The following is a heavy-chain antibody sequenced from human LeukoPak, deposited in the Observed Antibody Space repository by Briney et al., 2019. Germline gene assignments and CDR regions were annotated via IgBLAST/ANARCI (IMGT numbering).Heavy chain of an antibody. J-gene: IGHJ4*02. D-gene: IGHD2-15*01. CDR2: ISAYNGNT. Sequence: ASVKVSCKASGYTFTSNGISWVRQAPGQGLEWMGWISAYNGNTNYAQKVQGRVTMTTDTSTSTAYMELRSLRSDDTAVYYCARCSGGSCYHHFDYWGQGTLVTVSS. CDR1: GYTFTSNG. CDR3: ARCSGGSCYHHFDY. V-gene: IGHV1-18*01.